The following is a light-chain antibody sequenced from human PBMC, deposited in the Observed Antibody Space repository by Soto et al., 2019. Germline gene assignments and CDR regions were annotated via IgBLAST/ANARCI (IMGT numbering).Light chain of an antibody. CDR1: SSDVGAYDY. V-gene: IGLV2-14*03. Sequence: QSALTQPASVSGSPGQSIAISCTGTSSDVGAYDYVAWYQQHPDRAPILVIYEVSNRPSGVSNRFSGSKSVNTATLTISGLQAEDEPDYYCASHTSTNTRVFGTRTKLAVL. CDR3: ASHTSTNTRV. CDR2: EVS. J-gene: IGLJ1*01.